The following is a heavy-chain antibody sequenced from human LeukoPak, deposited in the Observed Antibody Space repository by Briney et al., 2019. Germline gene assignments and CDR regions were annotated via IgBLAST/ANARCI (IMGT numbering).Heavy chain of an antibody. D-gene: IGHD3-3*01. CDR3: ARVGDYDFWSGYYTGWEGYYMDV. Sequence: GASVKVSCKASGYTFTGYYMHWVRQAPGQGLEWMGWINPNSGGTNYAQKFQGRVTMTRDTSISTAYMELSRLRSDDTAVYYCARVGDYDFWSGYYTGWEGYYMDVWGKGTTVTVSS. J-gene: IGHJ6*03. V-gene: IGHV1-2*02. CDR2: INPNSGGT. CDR1: GYTFTGYY.